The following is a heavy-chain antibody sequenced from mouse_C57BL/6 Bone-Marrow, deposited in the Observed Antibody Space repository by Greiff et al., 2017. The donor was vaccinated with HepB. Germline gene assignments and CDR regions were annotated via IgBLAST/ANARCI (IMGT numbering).Heavy chain of an antibody. CDR2: ISSGGDYI. D-gene: IGHD1-1*01. V-gene: IGHV5-9-1*02. CDR1: GFTFSSYA. Sequence: VQLKASGEGLVKPGGSLKLSCAASGFTFSSYAMSWVRQTPEKRLEWVAYISSGGDYIYYADTVKGRFTISRDNARNTLYLQMSSLKSEDTAMYYCTRESYGSSYVADYAMDYWGQGTSVTVSS. J-gene: IGHJ4*01. CDR3: TRESYGSSYVADYAMDY.